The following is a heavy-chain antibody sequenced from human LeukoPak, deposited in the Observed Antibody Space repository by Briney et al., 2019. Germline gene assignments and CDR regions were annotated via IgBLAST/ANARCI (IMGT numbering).Heavy chain of an antibody. Sequence: PSETLSLTCTVSGGSISSYYWSWIRQPPGKGLEWIGEINHSGSTNYNPSLKSRVTISVDTSKNQFSLKLSSVTAADTAVYYCARVGKRITIFGVVISSPYFDYWGQGTLVTVSS. V-gene: IGHV4-34*01. CDR3: ARVGKRITIFGVVISSPYFDY. CDR2: INHSGST. CDR1: GGSISSYY. J-gene: IGHJ4*02. D-gene: IGHD3-3*01.